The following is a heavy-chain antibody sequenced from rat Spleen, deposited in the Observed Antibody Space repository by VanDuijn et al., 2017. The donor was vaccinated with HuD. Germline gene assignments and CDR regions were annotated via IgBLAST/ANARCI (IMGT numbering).Heavy chain of an antibody. J-gene: IGHJ1*01. V-gene: IGHV5-29*01. Sequence: EVQLVESDGGLVQPGRSLKLSCAASGFTFSDYYMAWVRQAPTKGLEWVATISYDGSSTYYRDSVKGRFTISRDNAKSTLYLQMDSLRSEDTATYYCARHSYYSSYMGYYWYFDFWGPGTMVTVSS. CDR2: ISYDGSST. CDR1: GFTFSDYY. D-gene: IGHD1-2*01. CDR3: ARHSYYSSYMGYYWYFDF.